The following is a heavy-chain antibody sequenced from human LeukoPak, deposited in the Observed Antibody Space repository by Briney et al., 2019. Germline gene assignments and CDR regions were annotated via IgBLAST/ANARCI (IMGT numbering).Heavy chain of an antibody. CDR3: VRDRPNYHDSSGHYYRRNGDH. V-gene: IGHV3-23*01. CDR2: ITSRDGTT. Sequence: AGGSLRLSCAASGLTFSIYAMSWVRQTPGKGLEWVSSITSRDGTTCYTDSVKGRFTISRDNSENTLYLQMNSLRAEDTDIYYCVRDRPNYHDSSGHYYRRNGDHWGQGTLVTVSS. D-gene: IGHD3-22*01. CDR1: GLTFSIYA. J-gene: IGHJ5*02.